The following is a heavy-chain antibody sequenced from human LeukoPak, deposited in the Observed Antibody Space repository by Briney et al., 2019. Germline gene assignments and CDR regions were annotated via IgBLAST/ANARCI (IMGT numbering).Heavy chain of an antibody. CDR1: GYSFTTYW. CDR3: ARQGYGYSSGLY. Sequence: GESLKISCKGSGYSFTTYWIAWVRQLPGKGLEWMGIIYPGDSDTRYSPSFQGQVTISADKSISTAYLHWSSLKASDTAMYYCARQGYGYSSGLYWGQGTLLTVSS. J-gene: IGHJ4*02. V-gene: IGHV5-51*01. CDR2: IYPGDSDT. D-gene: IGHD6-19*01.